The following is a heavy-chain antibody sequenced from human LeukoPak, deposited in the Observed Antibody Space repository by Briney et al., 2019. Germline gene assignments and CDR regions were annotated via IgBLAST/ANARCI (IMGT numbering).Heavy chain of an antibody. CDR2: IYHSGST. Sequence: TSETLSLTCTVSGYSISSGYYWGWIRQPPGKGLEWIGSIYHSGSTYYNPSLKSRVTISVDTSKNQFSLKLSSVTAADTAVYYCARRGYCSSTSCYRAFDIWGQGAMVTVSS. V-gene: IGHV4-38-2*02. CDR3: ARRGYCSSTSCYRAFDI. D-gene: IGHD2-2*01. J-gene: IGHJ3*02. CDR1: GYSISSGYY.